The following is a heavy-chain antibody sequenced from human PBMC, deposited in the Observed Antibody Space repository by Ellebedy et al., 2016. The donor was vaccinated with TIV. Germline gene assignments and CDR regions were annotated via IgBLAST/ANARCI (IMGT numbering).Heavy chain of an antibody. V-gene: IGHV3-21*01. J-gene: IGHJ4*02. D-gene: IGHD3-9*01. CDR2: ISSSISYI. Sequence: PGGSLRLSCAASGFTFSSYSMNWVRQAPGKGLEWVSSISSSISYIYYADSVKGRFTISRDNAKNSLYLQMKRLRAEDNAVYYCARAGLDDILTNGFNYWGQGTLVTVSS. CDR3: ARAGLDDILTNGFNY. CDR1: GFTFSSYS.